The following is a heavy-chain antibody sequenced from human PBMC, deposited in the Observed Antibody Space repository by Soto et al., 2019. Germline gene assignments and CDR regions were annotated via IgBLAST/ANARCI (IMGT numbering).Heavy chain of an antibody. CDR1: GGSISSSKW. J-gene: IGHJ6*02. CDR2: IDQNGIT. Sequence: LSLTCDVSGGSISSSKWWTWVRQPPGKGLEWIGKIDQNGITNYNPSLESRVTISKDKSTNQLFLNLTSVTAADTAMYYCVRMNRDYYYYGMDVWGQGTTVTVSS. CDR3: VRMNRDYYYYGMDV. V-gene: IGHV4-4*02.